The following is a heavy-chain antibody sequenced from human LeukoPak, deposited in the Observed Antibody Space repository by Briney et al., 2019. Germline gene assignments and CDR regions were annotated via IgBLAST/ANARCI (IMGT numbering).Heavy chain of an antibody. J-gene: IGHJ6*03. V-gene: IGHV3-21*01. D-gene: IGHD5-24*01. Sequence: GGSLRLSCAASGFTFSSYWMSWVRQAPGKGLEWVSSISSSSSYIYYADSVKGRFTISRDNAKNSLYLQMNSLRAEDTAVYYCARPVGSMARMDVWGKGTTVTVSS. CDR3: ARPVGSMARMDV. CDR2: ISSSSSYI. CDR1: GFTFSSYW.